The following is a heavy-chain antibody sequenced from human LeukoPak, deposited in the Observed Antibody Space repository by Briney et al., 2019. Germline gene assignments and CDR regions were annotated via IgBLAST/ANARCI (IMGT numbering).Heavy chain of an antibody. V-gene: IGHV3-23*01. CDR3: AKPAKTDYADY. CDR2: ISGSGGNT. D-gene: IGHD1-14*01. CDR1: GFTFSKNS. Sequence: GGSLRLSCVASGFTFSKNSMNWVRQAPGKGLEWVSAISGSGGNTYYADSVKGRFTISRDNSKNTLYLQMNSLRAEDTALYYCAKPAKTDYADYWGQGTLVTVSS. J-gene: IGHJ4*02.